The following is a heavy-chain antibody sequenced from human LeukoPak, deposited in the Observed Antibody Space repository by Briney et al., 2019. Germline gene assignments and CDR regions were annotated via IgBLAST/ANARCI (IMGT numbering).Heavy chain of an antibody. V-gene: IGHV4-61*02. CDR3: ARVANIVIFDY. J-gene: IGHJ4*02. Sequence: SQTLSLTCSVSGGSISSGSYYWSWIRQPAGKGLEWIGRIYTSGSTNYNPSLKSRVTISVDTSKNQFSLKLSSVTAADTAVYYCARVANIVIFDYWGQGTLVTVSS. D-gene: IGHD2/OR15-2a*01. CDR1: GGSISSGSYY. CDR2: IYTSGST.